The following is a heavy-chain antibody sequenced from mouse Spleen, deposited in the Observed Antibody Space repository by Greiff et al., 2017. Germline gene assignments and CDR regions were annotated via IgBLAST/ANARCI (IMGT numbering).Heavy chain of an antibody. CDR2: IDPETGGT. D-gene: IGHD2-1*01. CDR3: TRRAYGNFDY. J-gene: IGHJ2*01. Sequence: QVQLKESGAELVRPGASVTLSCKASGYTFTDYEMHWVKQTPVHGLEWIGAIDPETGGTAYNQKFKGKATLTADKSSSTAYMELRSLTSEDSAVYYCTRRAYGNFDYWGQGTTLTVSS. V-gene: IGHV1-15*01. CDR1: GYTFTDYE.